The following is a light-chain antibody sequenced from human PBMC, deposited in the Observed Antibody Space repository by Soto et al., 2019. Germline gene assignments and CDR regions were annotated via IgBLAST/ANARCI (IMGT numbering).Light chain of an antibody. Sequence: DIPMTQSPSTLSASVGDRVTITCRASQFIGRSLAWYQQKPGKAPKVLIYEASSLDSGVPSRFSGSGSVTEFTLTISTLQPDDVVPYYCQQYEYYWTFGQGTKVDIK. V-gene: IGKV1-5*03. CDR2: EAS. CDR1: QFIGRS. J-gene: IGKJ1*01. CDR3: QQYEYYWT.